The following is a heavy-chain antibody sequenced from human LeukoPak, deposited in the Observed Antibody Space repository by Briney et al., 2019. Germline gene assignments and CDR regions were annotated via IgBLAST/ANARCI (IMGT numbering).Heavy chain of an antibody. V-gene: IGHV3-66*01. J-gene: IGHJ4*02. CDR3: ARTTTFPPHFDY. CDR2: IYSGGTT. CDR1: GFTVSSNY. D-gene: IGHD1-1*01. Sequence: GGSLRLSCAASGFTVSSNYMSWVRQAPGKGLEWVSVIYSGGTTYYADSVKGRFTISRDNSKNTLYLQMNSLRAEDTAVYYCARTTTFPPHFDYWGQGTLVTVSS.